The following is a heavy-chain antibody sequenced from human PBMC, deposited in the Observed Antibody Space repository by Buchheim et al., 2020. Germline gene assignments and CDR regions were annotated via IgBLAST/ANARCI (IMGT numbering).Heavy chain of an antibody. CDR1: GYTFTGYY. J-gene: IGHJ6*02. Sequence: QVQLVQSGAEVKKPGASVKVSCKASGYTFTGYYMHWVRQAPGQGLEWMGWINPNSGGTNYAQKFQGWVTMTRDTSISTAYMELSRLRSDDTAVYYCARDGEGYDILTGYAYYYCGMDVWGQGTT. D-gene: IGHD3-9*01. CDR2: INPNSGGT. CDR3: ARDGEGYDILTGYAYYYCGMDV. V-gene: IGHV1-2*04.